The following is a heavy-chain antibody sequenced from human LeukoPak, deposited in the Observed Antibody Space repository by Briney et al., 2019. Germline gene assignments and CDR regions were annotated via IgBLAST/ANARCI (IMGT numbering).Heavy chain of an antibody. CDR3: AKVTNMSPADY. D-gene: IGHD2-2*01. CDR1: GFTFSSYG. Sequence: GGSLRLSCAASGFTFSSYGMHWVRQAPGKGLEWVAFIRYDGSNKYYADSVKGRFTISRDNSKNTLYLQMNSLRAEDTAVYYCAKVTNMSPADYWGQGTLVTVSS. CDR2: IRYDGSNK. V-gene: IGHV3-30*02. J-gene: IGHJ4*02.